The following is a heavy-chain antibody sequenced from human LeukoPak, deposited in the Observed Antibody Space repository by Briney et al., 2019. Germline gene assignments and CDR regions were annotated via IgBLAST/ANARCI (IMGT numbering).Heavy chain of an antibody. CDR2: IYYSGST. CDR3: ARRRYCSSTSCYTPSSIAARPFAFDI. J-gene: IGHJ3*02. CDR1: GGSISSYY. Sequence: SETLSLTCTVSGGSISSYYWSWIRQPPGKGLEWIGYIYYSGSTNYNPSLKSRVTISVDTSKNQFSLKLSSVTAADTAVYYCARRRYCSSTSCYTPSSIAARPFAFDIWGQGTMVTVSS. V-gene: IGHV4-59*12. D-gene: IGHD2-2*02.